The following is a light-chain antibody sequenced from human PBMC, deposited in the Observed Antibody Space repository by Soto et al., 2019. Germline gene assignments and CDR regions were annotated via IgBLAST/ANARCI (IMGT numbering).Light chain of an antibody. CDR3: SSYTSRSTYV. V-gene: IGLV2-14*03. CDR2: DVT. CDR1: RGDVGGYNH. J-gene: IGLJ1*01. Sequence: QSALTQPASVSGSPGQSITISCSGTRGDVGGYNHVYWHQHHPGKAPKLLIYDVTNRPSGVSNRFSASKSGNTASLTISGLQPEDEADYYCSSYTSRSTYVFGTGTKVTVL.